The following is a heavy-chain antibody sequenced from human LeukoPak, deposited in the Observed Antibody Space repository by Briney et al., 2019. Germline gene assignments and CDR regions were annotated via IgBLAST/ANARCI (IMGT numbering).Heavy chain of an antibody. Sequence: GGSLRLSCAASGFTFGSYSMTWVRQTPGKGLEWVSSISGKADKTYYADSVKGRVTISRDNSNNTLYLQMNSLRVEDTAVYYYARGSFGDYDYWGQGTLVTVSS. J-gene: IGHJ4*02. CDR1: GFTFGSYS. CDR3: ARGSFGDYDY. CDR2: ISGKADKT. V-gene: IGHV3-23*01. D-gene: IGHD4-17*01.